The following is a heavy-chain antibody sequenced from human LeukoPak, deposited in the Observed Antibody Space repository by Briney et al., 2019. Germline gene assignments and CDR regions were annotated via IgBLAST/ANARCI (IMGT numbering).Heavy chain of an antibody. D-gene: IGHD3-10*01. CDR2: ISGSGGST. CDR3: AKDRDTMVRGVIITSDY. CDR1: GFTFSSYA. V-gene: IGHV3-23*01. Sequence: GGSLRLSCVASGFTFSSYAMSWVRQAPGKGLEWVSAISGSGGSTYYADSVKGRFTISRDNSKNTLYLQMNSLRAEDTAVYYCAKDRDTMVRGVIITSDYWGQGTLVTVSS. J-gene: IGHJ4*02.